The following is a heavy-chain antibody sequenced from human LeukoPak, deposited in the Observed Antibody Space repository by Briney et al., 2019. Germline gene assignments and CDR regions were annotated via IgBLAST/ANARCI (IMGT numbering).Heavy chain of an antibody. D-gene: IGHD1-26*01. CDR1: GGSISGSC. V-gene: IGHV4-4*07. Sequence: SETLSLTCTVSGGSISGSCWTWVRQPAGKGLEWIGRIYSNEITNYNPSLKSRVTMSVDTSKNQFSLKLTSVTAADTAVYYCARGSGAATNEALDYWGQGTLVTVSS. J-gene: IGHJ4*02. CDR3: ARGSGAATNEALDY. CDR2: IYSNEIT.